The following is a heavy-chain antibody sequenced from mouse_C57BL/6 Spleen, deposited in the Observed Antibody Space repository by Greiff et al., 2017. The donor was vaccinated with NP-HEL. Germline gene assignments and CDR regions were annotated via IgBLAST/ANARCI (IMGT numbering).Heavy chain of an antibody. V-gene: IGHV1-54*01. CDR2: INPGSGGT. J-gene: IGHJ2*01. CDR3: AVYYYGELVY. D-gene: IGHD1-1*01. CDR1: GYAFTNYL. Sequence: VQLQQSGAELVRPGTSVKVSCKASGYAFTNYLIEWVKQRPGQGLAWIGVINPGSGGTNYNEKFKGKATLTADKSSSTAYMQLSSLTSEDSAVYFCAVYYYGELVYWGQGTTLTVSS.